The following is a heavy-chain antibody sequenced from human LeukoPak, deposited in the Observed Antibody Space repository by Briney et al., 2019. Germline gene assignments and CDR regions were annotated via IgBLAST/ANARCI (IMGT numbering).Heavy chain of an antibody. Sequence: SQTLSLTCAISGDSVSSNSAAWNWIRQSPSRGLEWLGRTYYRSKWYNDYAVSVKSRITINPDTSKNQFFLQLNSVTPEDTAVYYCARTAAGPRGRDYYFDYWGQGTLVTVSS. CDR3: ARTAAGPRGRDYYFDY. CDR1: GDSVSSNSAA. J-gene: IGHJ4*02. V-gene: IGHV6-1*01. D-gene: IGHD6-13*01. CDR2: TYYRSKWYN.